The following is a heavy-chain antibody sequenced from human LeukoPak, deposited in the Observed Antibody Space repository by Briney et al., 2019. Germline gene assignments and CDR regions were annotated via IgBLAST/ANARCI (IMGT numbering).Heavy chain of an antibody. V-gene: IGHV3-72*01. J-gene: IGHJ4*02. CDR3: ARVSTTVAGSDYLDY. CDR2: IRKRPNSYTT. D-gene: IGHD6-19*01. Sequence: GGSLRLSCAASGFTFSDHFMDWIRQAPGKGLEWVGRIRKRPNSYTTEYAASVQGRFAISRDDSKNSLYLQMNSLKTEDTAVYYCARVSTTVAGSDYLDYWGQGTQVTISS. CDR1: GFTFSDHF.